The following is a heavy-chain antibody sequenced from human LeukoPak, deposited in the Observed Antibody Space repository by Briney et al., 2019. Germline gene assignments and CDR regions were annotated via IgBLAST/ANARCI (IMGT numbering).Heavy chain of an antibody. V-gene: IGHV4-39*01. D-gene: IGHD1-1*01. CDR1: GGSISSSSYY. J-gene: IGHJ4*02. Sequence: KTSETLSLTCTVSGGSISSSSYYWGWIRQPPGKGLEWIGTIYYSGSTYYKPSLKSRVTISVDTSKNQFSLKLSSVTAADTAVYYCARLFPGTGTTDYWGQGTLVTVSS. CDR2: IYYSGST. CDR3: ARLFPGTGTTDY.